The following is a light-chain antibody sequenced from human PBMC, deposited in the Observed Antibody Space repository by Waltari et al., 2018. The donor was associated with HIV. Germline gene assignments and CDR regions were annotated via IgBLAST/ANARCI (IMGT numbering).Light chain of an antibody. Sequence: QSVLTQPPSVSGAPGQRVTISCTGSSSNIWAGYDLHWYQQLPGTAPKLLLYGNSNRPSGVPDRFSGSKSGTSASLAITGLQAEDEADYYCQSYDSSLSGSEVFGGGTKLTVL. CDR2: GNS. CDR3: QSYDSSLSGSEV. J-gene: IGLJ2*01. V-gene: IGLV1-40*01. CDR1: SSNIWAGYD.